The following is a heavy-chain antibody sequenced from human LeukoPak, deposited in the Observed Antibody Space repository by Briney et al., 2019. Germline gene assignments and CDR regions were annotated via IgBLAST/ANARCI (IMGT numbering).Heavy chain of an antibody. CDR3: ARVGGSSWYGWFDP. D-gene: IGHD6-13*01. CDR1: GGSISGDY. Sequence: KPSETLSLTCTVSGGSISGDYWTWIRQPPGKGLEWSGYIYSSGSTNYNPSLKSRVTISVDTSKNHFSLKLSSVTAADTAVYYCARVGGSSWYGWFDPWGQGTLVTVSS. J-gene: IGHJ5*02. V-gene: IGHV4-59*01. CDR2: IYSSGST.